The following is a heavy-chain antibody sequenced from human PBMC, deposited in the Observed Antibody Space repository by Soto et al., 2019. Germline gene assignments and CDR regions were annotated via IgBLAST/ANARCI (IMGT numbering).Heavy chain of an antibody. V-gene: IGHV1-18*01. J-gene: IGHJ4*02. CDR1: GYTFTSYG. CDR2: ITAYNGNT. D-gene: IGHD6-6*01. CDR3: ARDLRSRSVRFDY. Sequence: ASVKVSCKASGYTFTSYGFTWVRQAPGQGVEWMGWITAYNGNTNYAQKLQGRVTMTTDTSTSTAYMELRSLRSDDTAVYYCARDLRSRSVRFDYWGQGTLVTV.